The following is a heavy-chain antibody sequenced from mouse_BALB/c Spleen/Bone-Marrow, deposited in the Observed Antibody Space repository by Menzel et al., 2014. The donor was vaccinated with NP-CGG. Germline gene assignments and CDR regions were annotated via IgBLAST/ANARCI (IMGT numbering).Heavy chain of an antibody. CDR2: ISNGGGST. V-gene: IGHV5-12*02. CDR1: GFTFSDYY. CDR3: ARHRYFDY. J-gene: IGHJ2*01. Sequence: EVKLMESGGGLVQPGGSLQLSCATSGFTFSDYYMYWVRQTPEKRLEWVAYISNGGGSTYYPDTVKGRFTISRDNAKNTLYLQMSRLKSEDTAMYYCARHRYFDYWGQGTTLTVSS.